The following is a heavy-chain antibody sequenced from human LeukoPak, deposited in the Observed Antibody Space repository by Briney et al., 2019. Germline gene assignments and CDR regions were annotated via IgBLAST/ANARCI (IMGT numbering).Heavy chain of an antibody. CDR1: GFTFSSYP. CDR3: ARGSWLQLQSDYFDY. V-gene: IGHV3-21*01. CDR2: IGTSNNYI. Sequence: GGSLRLSCAASGFTFSSYPLNWVRQAPGKGLQWVSSIGTSNNYIYYTDSVKGRFTISRDNAKNSLYLQMNSLRAEDTAVYYCARGSWLQLQSDYFDYWGQGTLVTVSS. J-gene: IGHJ4*02. D-gene: IGHD5-24*01.